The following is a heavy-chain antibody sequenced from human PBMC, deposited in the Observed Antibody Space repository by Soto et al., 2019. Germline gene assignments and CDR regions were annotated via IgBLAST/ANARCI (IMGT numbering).Heavy chain of an antibody. CDR1: GFTLCNSA. CDR3: AADREPTDPXKWVDP. V-gene: IGHV1-58*02. CDR2: IVVGTGNT. Sequence: GASVKVSWKASGFTLCNSAIQWVRQTRGHRLEWIGWIVVGTGNTNYAQKFQERVTITRDMSTSTTYMELDSLISEDTAVYYCAADREPTDPXKWVDPWG. D-gene: IGHD1-1*01. J-gene: IGHJ5*02.